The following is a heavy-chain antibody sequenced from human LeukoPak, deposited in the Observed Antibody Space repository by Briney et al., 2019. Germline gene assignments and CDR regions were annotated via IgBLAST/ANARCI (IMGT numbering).Heavy chain of an antibody. CDR3: ARASVSSTVVQADY. J-gene: IGHJ4*02. Sequence: ASVKVSCKASGYTFTSSFISWVRQAPEQGLEWMGWISVNNANANYAQKFQGRVTMTTDTSTSTAYMELRSLKSDDTALYYCARASVSSTVVQADYWGQGTLVTVSS. CDR1: GYTFTSSF. V-gene: IGHV1-18*01. D-gene: IGHD2-2*01. CDR2: ISVNNANA.